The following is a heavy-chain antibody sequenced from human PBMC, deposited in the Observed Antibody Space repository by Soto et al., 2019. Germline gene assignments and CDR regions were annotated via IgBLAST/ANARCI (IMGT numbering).Heavy chain of an antibody. CDR1: GYTLTSYG. V-gene: IGHV1-8*01. CDR2: MNPNSGNT. D-gene: IGHD5-12*01. CDR3: ARPSDEWLGLVDV. J-gene: IGHJ6*02. Sequence: ASVKVSCKASGYTLTSYGINWVRQATGQGLEWMGWMNPNSGNTGYAQKFQGRVTMTRNTSISTAYMELSSLRSEDTAVYYCARPSDEWLGLVDVWGQGTTVTVS.